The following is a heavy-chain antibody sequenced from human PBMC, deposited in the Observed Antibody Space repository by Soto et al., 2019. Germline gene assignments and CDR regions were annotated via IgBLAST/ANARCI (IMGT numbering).Heavy chain of an antibody. Sequence: SQTLSLTCAISGDSVSSNSAAWNWIRLSLSRGLEWLARTYYRSRWYNDYAVSVRSRITVNPDTSKNQFSLQLTSVTPEDTAGYYCAGTTSHQWYYMDVWGKGTPVTVSS. CDR2: TYYRSRWYN. CDR3: AGTTSHQWYYMDV. CDR1: GDSVSSNSAA. V-gene: IGHV6-1*01. D-gene: IGHD1-7*01. J-gene: IGHJ6*03.